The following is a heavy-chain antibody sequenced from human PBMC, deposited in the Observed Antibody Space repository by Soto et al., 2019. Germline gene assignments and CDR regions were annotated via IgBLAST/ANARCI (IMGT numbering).Heavy chain of an antibody. V-gene: IGHV1-69*13. J-gene: IGHJ6*02. Sequence: SVKVSCKASGGTFSSYAISWVRQAPGQGLEWMGGIIPIFGTANYAQKFQGRVTITADESTSTAYMELSSLRSEDTAVYYCAREVVVMDYYYYGMDVWGQGTTVTVSS. CDR2: IIPIFGTA. CDR3: AREVVVMDYYYYGMDV. CDR1: GGTFSSYA. D-gene: IGHD3-22*01.